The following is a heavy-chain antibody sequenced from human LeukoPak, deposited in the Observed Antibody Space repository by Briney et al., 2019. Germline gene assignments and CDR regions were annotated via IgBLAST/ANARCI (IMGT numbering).Heavy chain of an antibody. Sequence: QSGGSLRLSCAASGFTFSSYSMNWVRQAPGKGLEWVSYISSSSTIYYADSVKGRFTISRDNAKNSLYLQMNSLRDEDTAVYYCARLGGYYSVYYYGMDVWGQGTTVTVSS. CDR2: ISSSSTI. J-gene: IGHJ6*02. CDR3: ARLGGYYSVYYYGMDV. CDR1: GFTFSSYS. V-gene: IGHV3-48*02. D-gene: IGHD1-26*01.